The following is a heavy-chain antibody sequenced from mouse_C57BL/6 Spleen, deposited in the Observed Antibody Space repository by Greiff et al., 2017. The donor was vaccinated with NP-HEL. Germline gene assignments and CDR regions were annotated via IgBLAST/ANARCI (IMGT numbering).Heavy chain of an antibody. J-gene: IGHJ3*01. CDR1: GYTFTSYW. CDR2: IDPSDSET. CDR3: ARSSRQLRLGFAY. V-gene: IGHV1-52*01. Sequence: QVQLQHPGAELVRPGSSVKLSCKASGYTFTSYWMHWVKQRPIQGLEWIGNIDPSDSETHYNQKFKDKATLTVDKSSSTAYMQLSSLTSEDSAVYYCARSSRQLRLGFAYWGQGTLVTVSA. D-gene: IGHD3-2*02.